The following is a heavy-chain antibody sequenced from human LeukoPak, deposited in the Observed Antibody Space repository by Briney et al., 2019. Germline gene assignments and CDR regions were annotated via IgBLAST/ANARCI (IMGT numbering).Heavy chain of an antibody. CDR2: IDHIGST. CDR1: GGSFSGYY. J-gene: IGHJ4*02. D-gene: IGHD3-10*01. CDR3: ARGEGSGSYMSYFDY. Sequence: SETLSLTCAVYGGSFSGYYWSWIRQPPGKGLEWIGEIDHIGSTNYNPSLKSRVTKSEDTSKNQFSLRLSSVTAADTAVYYCARGEGSGSYMSYFDYWGQGGLVTVSS. V-gene: IGHV4-34*01.